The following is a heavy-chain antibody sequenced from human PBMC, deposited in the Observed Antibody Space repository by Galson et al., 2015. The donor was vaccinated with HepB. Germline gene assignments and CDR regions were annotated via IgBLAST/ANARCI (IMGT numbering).Heavy chain of an antibody. CDR2: FGSDGLTI. J-gene: IGHJ6*02. Sequence: SLRLSCAASGLSFSTFRMNWVRQAPGKGLEWMAHFGSDGLTIKYAHFVRGRFTISRDMAQKALFLQMSSLRDEDTAVYYCARAFGYTSSRGVYAMGVWGQGTTVTVSS. V-gene: IGHV3-48*02. CDR3: ARAFGYTSSRGVYAMGV. D-gene: IGHD5-18*01. CDR1: GLSFSTFR.